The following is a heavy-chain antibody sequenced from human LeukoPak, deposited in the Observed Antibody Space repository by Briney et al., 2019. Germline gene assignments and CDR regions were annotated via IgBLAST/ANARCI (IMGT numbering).Heavy chain of an antibody. Sequence: PSETLSLTCTVSGYSISSGYYWGWIRQPPGKGLEWIGSIYHSGSTYYNPSLKSRVTISVDTSKNQFSLKLSSVTAADTAVYYCARDRVFGVVIFAAPLDYWGQGTLVTVSS. CDR3: ARDRVFGVVIFAAPLDY. V-gene: IGHV4-38-2*02. CDR2: IYHSGST. D-gene: IGHD3-3*01. CDR1: GYSISSGYY. J-gene: IGHJ4*02.